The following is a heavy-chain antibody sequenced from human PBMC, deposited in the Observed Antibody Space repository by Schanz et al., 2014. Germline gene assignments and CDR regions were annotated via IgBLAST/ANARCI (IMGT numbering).Heavy chain of an antibody. Sequence: EVQLLESGGGLVQPGGSLRLSCAASGFTFGDYAMTWVRQAPGKGPEWVANIKEDGSVKDYVDSVEGRFTISRDNAKRSLFLQMNSLRVEDTAVYFCVSQTGSPNYWGQGTLVTVSS. V-gene: IGHV3-7*02. CDR2: IKEDGSVK. CDR1: GFTFGDYA. D-gene: IGHD6-13*01. J-gene: IGHJ4*02. CDR3: VSQTGSPNY.